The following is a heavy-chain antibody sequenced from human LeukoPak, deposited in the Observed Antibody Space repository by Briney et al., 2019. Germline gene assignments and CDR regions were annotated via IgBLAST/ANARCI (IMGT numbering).Heavy chain of an antibody. J-gene: IGHJ3*02. V-gene: IGHV3-23*01. Sequence: PGGSLRLSCAASGFTFSSYAMSWVRQAPGKGLEWVSAISGSGGSTYYADSVKGRFTISRDNSKNTLYLQMNSLRAEDTAVYYCLYDSSGYPHVGRYDAFDIWGQGTMVTVSS. CDR3: LYDSSGYPHVGRYDAFDI. CDR2: ISGSGGST. D-gene: IGHD3-22*01. CDR1: GFTFSSYA.